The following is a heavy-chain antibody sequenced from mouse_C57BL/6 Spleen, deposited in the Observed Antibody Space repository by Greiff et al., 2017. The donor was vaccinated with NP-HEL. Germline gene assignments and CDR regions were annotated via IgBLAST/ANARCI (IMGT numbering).Heavy chain of an antibody. J-gene: IGHJ1*03. CDR1: GFTFSNYW. D-gene: IGHD5-5*01. CDR2: IRLKSDNYAT. CDR3: TGPSTSHFDV. V-gene: IGHV6-3*01. Sequence: EVNVVESGGGLVQPGGSMKLSCVASGFTFSNYWMNWVRQSPEKGLEWVAQIRLKSDNYATHYAESVKGRFTISRDDSKSSVYLQMNNLRAEDTGIYYCTGPSTSHFDVWGTGTTVTVSS.